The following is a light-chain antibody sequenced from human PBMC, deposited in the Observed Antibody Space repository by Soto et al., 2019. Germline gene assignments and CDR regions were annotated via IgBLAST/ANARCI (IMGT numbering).Light chain of an antibody. CDR1: SSKIGSGNA. Sequence: QSVLTQPPSVLGAPGQRITISCTGSSSKIGSGNAVHWYQQFPGTVPKLLIFGDTNRPSGVPDRFSGSKSGTSALLVITGLQAEDEADYYCPSYDSSLRGVFGTGTKVTVL. CDR3: PSYDSSLRGV. V-gene: IGLV1-40*01. J-gene: IGLJ1*01. CDR2: GDT.